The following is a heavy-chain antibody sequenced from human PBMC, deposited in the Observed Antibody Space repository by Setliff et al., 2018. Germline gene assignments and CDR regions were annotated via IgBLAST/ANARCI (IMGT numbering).Heavy chain of an antibody. CDR1: GGSFSSYA. Sequence: SVKVSCKVSGGSFSSYAISWVRQAPGQGPEWLGRIIPVLDTTDYSPKFQDRLTITADEPSRAVNMELHSLRSEDTALYYCARGVVNWAAFNIWGQGTMVTVSS. V-gene: IGHV1-69*11. CDR2: IIPVLDTT. J-gene: IGHJ3*02. D-gene: IGHD3-16*01. CDR3: ARGVVNWAAFNI.